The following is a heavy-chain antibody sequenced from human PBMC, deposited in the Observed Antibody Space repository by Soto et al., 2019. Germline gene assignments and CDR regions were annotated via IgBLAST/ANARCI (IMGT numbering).Heavy chain of an antibody. D-gene: IGHD6-13*01. CDR2: FDPEDGET. J-gene: IGHJ3*02. Sequence: ASVKVSCKVSGYTLTELSMHWVRQAPGKGLEWMGGFDPEDGETIYAQKFQGRVTMTEDTSTDTAYMELSSLRSEDTAVYYCATDLTQGRWYLDAFDIWGQGTMVTVSS. CDR1: GYTLTELS. V-gene: IGHV1-24*01. CDR3: ATDLTQGRWYLDAFDI.